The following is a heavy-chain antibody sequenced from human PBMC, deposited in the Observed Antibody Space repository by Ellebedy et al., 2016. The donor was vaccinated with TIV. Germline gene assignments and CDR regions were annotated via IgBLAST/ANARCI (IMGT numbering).Heavy chain of an antibody. CDR3: ARDLDKSSGWYGGAAY. CDR2: ISYVGSSK. CDR1: GFTFSNYA. Sequence: PGGSLRLSCEASGFTFSNYAMHWVRQAPGKGLEWVAVISYVGSSKYYADSVKGRFTISRDNSMTTLYLEMNSLRAEDTAVYDCARDLDKSSGWYGGAAYWGQGTLVTVSS. J-gene: IGHJ4*02. V-gene: IGHV3-30-3*01. D-gene: IGHD6-19*01.